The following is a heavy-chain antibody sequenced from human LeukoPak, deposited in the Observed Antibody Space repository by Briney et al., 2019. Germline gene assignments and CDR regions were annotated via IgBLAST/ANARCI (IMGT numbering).Heavy chain of an antibody. D-gene: IGHD3-22*01. CDR2: IYTSGST. CDR1: GGSISSYY. CDR3: ARVFYDSSGYSLAALDI. Sequence: SETLSLTCTVSGGSISSYYWSWIRQPAGKGLEWIGRIYTSGSTNYNPSLKSRVTMSVDTSKNQFSLKLSSVTAADTAVYYCARVFYDSSGYSLAALDIWGQGTMVTVSS. V-gene: IGHV4-4*07. J-gene: IGHJ3*02.